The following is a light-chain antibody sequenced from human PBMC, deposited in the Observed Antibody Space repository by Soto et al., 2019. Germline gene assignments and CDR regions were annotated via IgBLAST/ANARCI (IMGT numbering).Light chain of an antibody. V-gene: IGKV3-15*01. CDR3: QHYNTWPWS. Sequence: EIVMTQSPATLSVSPGERATLSCRASQNVRNNLAWYQHKPGQAPRLLMYGASTRATGIPARFSGSGSGTEFTLTISSLQSEDFAVYYCQHYNTWPWSFGQGTKVEIK. CDR1: QNVRNN. CDR2: GAS. J-gene: IGKJ1*01.